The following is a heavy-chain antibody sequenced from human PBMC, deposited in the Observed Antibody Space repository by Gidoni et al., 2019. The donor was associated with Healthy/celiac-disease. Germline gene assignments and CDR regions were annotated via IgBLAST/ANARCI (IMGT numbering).Heavy chain of an antibody. Sequence: QVQLQESGPGLVKPSQTLSLTSAVSGGSISSGSYYWSWIRQPAGKGLDWSGRIYTSGSTNYNPSLKSRVTISADTSKNQFSLKLSSVTAADTAVYYCARDLGGDWHFDFWGQGTLVTVSS. CDR2: IYTSGST. V-gene: IGHV4-61*02. D-gene: IGHD2-21*02. CDR1: GGSISSGSYY. CDR3: ARDLGGDWHFDF. J-gene: IGHJ4*02.